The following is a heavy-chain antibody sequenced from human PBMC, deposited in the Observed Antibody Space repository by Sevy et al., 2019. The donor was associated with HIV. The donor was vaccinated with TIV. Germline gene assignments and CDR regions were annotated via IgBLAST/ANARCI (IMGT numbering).Heavy chain of an antibody. CDR1: GFTFSDYY. J-gene: IGHJ4*02. Sequence: GGSLRLSCAASGFTFSDYYMTWIRQAPGKGLEWVSHISGSGTSKDYADSVEGRFSISRDNAQSSLHLQMDSLRADDKAVYYCARSNNAGVCNFYYDTTGYYSDYWGQGILVTVSS. V-gene: IGHV3-11*01. CDR2: ISGSGTSK. CDR3: ARSNNAGVCNFYYDTTGYYSDY. D-gene: IGHD3-22*01.